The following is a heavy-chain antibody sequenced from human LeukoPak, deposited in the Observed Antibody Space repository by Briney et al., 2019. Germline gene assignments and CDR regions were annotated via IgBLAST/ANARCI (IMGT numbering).Heavy chain of an antibody. Sequence: SETLSFTCTVSGGSISSSSYYWGWIRQPPGKGLEWIGSIYYSGSTYYNPSLKSRVTVSVDTSKNQFSLKLSSVTAADTAVYYCARHIFYSSGRPHHLDYWGQGTLVTVSS. D-gene: IGHD3-22*01. J-gene: IGHJ4*02. CDR3: ARHIFYSSGRPHHLDY. CDR2: IYYSGST. CDR1: GGSISSSSYY. V-gene: IGHV4-39*01.